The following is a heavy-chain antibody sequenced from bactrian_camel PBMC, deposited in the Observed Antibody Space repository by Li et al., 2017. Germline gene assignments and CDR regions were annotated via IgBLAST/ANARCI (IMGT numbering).Heavy chain of an antibody. D-gene: IGHD2*01. Sequence: VQLVESGGGSVQAGGSLRLSCAHSGYPSSRHCMGWFRQAPGKAREGIAGIRRNGDAYYADSVKGRFTISRDNAKNTLYLQMNSLKTEDAATYYCAADACLVVDYEYTYWCQGTQVTVS. V-gene: IGHV3S31*01. CDR2: IRRNGDA. CDR3: AADACLVVDYEYTY. CDR1: GYPSSRHC. J-gene: IGHJ4*01.